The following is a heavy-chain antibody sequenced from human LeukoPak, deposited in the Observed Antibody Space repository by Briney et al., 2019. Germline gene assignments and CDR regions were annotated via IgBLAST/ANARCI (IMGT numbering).Heavy chain of an antibody. CDR1: GFTFSSYS. CDR2: ISSSSSYI. J-gene: IGHJ3*02. V-gene: IGHV3-21*01. Sequence: GGSLRLSCAASGFTFSSYSMNWVRQAPGKGLEWVSSISSSSSYIYYADSVKGRFTISRDNAKNSLYLRMNSLRAEDTAVYYCARVVQPVAFDIWGQGTMVTVSS. CDR3: ARVVQPVAFDI. D-gene: IGHD1-14*01.